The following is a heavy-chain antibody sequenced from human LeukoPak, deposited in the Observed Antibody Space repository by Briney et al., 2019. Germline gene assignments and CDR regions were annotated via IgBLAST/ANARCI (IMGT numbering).Heavy chain of an antibody. CDR1: VGSISSGGYC. CDR2: FYVGGST. CDR3: ARYFSSDYCSSTSCYNWFDP. D-gene: IGHD2-2*01. V-gene: IGHV4-30-2*01. J-gene: IGHJ5*02. Sequence: PLETLSLTCTVSVGSISSGGYCCSWIRQPQGKGLGWIGYFYVGGSTYYNPSLKSRVTISVDRSKNQFSLKLSSVTAADTAVYYCARYFSSDYCSSTSCYNWFDPWGQGTLVTVSS.